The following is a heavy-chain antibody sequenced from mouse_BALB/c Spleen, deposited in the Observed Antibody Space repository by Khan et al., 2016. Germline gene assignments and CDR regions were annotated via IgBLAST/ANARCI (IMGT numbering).Heavy chain of an antibody. V-gene: IGHV3-2*02. CDR3: ARNGNRYERTWFAD. Sequence: VQLKESGPGLVKPSQSLSLTCTVTGYSITSDYAWNWIRQFPGNKLEWMGYISYSGSTSYNPSLKSRISITRDTSKNQFFLQLNSVTTEDTATYYCARNGNRYERTWFADWGQGTLVTVSA. CDR2: ISYSGST. D-gene: IGHD2-14*01. CDR1: GYSITSDYA. J-gene: IGHJ3*01.